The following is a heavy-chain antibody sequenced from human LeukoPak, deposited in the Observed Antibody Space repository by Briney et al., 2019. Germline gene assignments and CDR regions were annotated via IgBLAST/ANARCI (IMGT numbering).Heavy chain of an antibody. D-gene: IGHD3-22*01. CDR1: GGSFSGYY. V-gene: IGHV4-34*01. CDR2: INHSGST. Sequence: PSETLSLTCAVYGGSFSGYYWSWIRQPPGKGLEWIGEINHSGSTNYNPSLKSRVTISVDTSKNQFSLKLSSVTAADTAVYYCARYDYDTTDFDYWGQGTLVTVSS. CDR3: ARYDYDTTDFDY. J-gene: IGHJ4*02.